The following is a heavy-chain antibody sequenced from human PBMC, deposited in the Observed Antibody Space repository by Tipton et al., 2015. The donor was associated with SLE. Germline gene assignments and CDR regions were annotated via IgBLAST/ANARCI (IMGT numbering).Heavy chain of an antibody. Sequence: SLRLSCAASGFTFSTYAMSWVRQGPGKGLEWLSAIGGTGSTTFYADSVKGRFTISRDNSRRTLFLQMNSLGGDDTAFYYCARVVTGGWRNAFDIWGQGTMVTVSS. V-gene: IGHV3-23*01. CDR1: GFTFSTYA. J-gene: IGHJ3*02. CDR2: IGGTGSTT. CDR3: ARVVTGGWRNAFDI. D-gene: IGHD6-19*01.